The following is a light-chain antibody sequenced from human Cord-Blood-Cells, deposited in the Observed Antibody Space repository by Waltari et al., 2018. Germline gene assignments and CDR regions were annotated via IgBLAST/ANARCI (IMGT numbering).Light chain of an antibody. J-gene: IGLJ2*01. Sequence: SSELTQDPAVSVALGQPVRITCQGDSLRSYYASWYQQKPGQAPVLVISGKNNRHSGIPDRFSGSSSGNTASLTITGAQAEDEADYYCHSRDSSGNHVVFGGGTKLTVL. CDR3: HSRDSSGNHVV. CDR2: GKN. CDR1: SLRSYY. V-gene: IGLV3-19*01.